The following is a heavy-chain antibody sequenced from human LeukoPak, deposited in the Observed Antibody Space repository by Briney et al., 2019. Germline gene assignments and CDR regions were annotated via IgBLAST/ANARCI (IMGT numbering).Heavy chain of an antibody. D-gene: IGHD3-22*01. J-gene: IGHJ4*02. Sequence: GGSLRLSCAASGFTFSSYVMYWVRQAPGKGLEYVSSISSNGGSTYYANSVKGRFTIPRDNSKNTLYLQMGSLRAEDMAVYYCARGGQSKYDSSGYLNYFDYWGQGTLVTVSS. CDR3: ARGGQSKYDSSGYLNYFDY. CDR1: GFTFSSYV. V-gene: IGHV3-64*01. CDR2: ISSNGGST.